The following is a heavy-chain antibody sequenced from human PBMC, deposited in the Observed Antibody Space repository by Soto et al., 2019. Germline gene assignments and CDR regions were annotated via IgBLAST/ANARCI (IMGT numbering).Heavy chain of an antibody. V-gene: IGHV4-4*02. CDR2: IYHSGST. Sequence: PSETLTLPFAVFGASFSSTIWWSCARQTPGKGLEWIGDIYHSGSTNYYPSRKSRVTIAVDKSKNNFSLNLSSVTDADTAVYYCGRYPAAYSCGDYWGQGTLVTVSS. D-gene: IGHD6-19*01. CDR1: GASFSSTIW. CDR3: GRYPAAYSCGDY. J-gene: IGHJ4*02.